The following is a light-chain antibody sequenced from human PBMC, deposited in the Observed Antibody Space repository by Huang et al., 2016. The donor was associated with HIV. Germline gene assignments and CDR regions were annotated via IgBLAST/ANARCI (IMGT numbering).Light chain of an antibody. CDR3: QQSDRFPLT. CDR2: AAS. J-gene: IGKJ4*01. Sequence: DIQMTQSPSSVSASVGDKVTITCRASQAISTWLAWYQQKPGKAPKLLIFAASRLHDAVPPRFSGTGSGTSFTLTITNLQPDDFATYYCQQSDRFPLTFGGGTRVDIK. CDR1: QAISTW. V-gene: IGKV1-12*01.